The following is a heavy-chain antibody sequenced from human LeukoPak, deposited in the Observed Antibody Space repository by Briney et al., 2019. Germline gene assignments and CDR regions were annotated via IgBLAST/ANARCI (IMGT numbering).Heavy chain of an antibody. Sequence: GFLRLSCAASGFPFSRYAMSWVPQAPGEGVELGSAISGSGGSTYYADSVKGRFTISRDNSKNTLYLQMNSLRAEDTAVYYCAKDIARAGGYFDYWGQGTLVTVSS. D-gene: IGHD3-16*01. CDR3: AKDIARAGGYFDY. CDR2: ISGSGGST. V-gene: IGHV3-23*01. CDR1: GFPFSRYA. J-gene: IGHJ4*02.